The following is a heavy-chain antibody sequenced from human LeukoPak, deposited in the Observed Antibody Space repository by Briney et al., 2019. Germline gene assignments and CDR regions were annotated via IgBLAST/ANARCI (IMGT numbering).Heavy chain of an antibody. V-gene: IGHV1-2*02. CDR2: INPYSGDT. J-gene: IGHJ3*02. CDR3: AREVRYYYGSIPDAFDI. Sequence: ASVKVSCKASGYTFTGYYMHWVRQAPGQGLEWMGWINPYSGDTNYAQNFQGRVTMTRDTSISTAYMELSRLRSDDTAVYYCAREVRYYYGSIPDAFDIWGQGTMVTVSS. CDR1: GYTFTGYY. D-gene: IGHD3-10*01.